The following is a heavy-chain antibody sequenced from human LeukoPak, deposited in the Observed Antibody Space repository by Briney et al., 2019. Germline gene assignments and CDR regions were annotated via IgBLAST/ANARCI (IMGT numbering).Heavy chain of an antibody. V-gene: IGHV3-30-3*01. CDR1: GFTFSIYA. CDR3: ARDMRDMVVVPAVRGPDY. J-gene: IGHJ4*01. CDR2: ISYDGSNQ. Sequence: GGSLRLSCGVSGFTFSIYAMHWVRQAPGKGLEWVAIISYDGSNQYYADSVTGRFTISRDNSKNTLYLQMNSLRAEDTAVYYCARDMRDMVVVPAVRGPDYWGQGTLVTVSS. D-gene: IGHD2-2*01.